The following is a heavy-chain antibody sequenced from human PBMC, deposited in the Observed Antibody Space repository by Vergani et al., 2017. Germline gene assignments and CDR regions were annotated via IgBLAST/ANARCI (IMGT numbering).Heavy chain of an antibody. CDR3: ARGTDYYDSSGYYPY. V-gene: IGHV3-30*04. CDR1: GFTFSSYA. CDR2: ISYDGSNK. D-gene: IGHD3-22*01. J-gene: IGHJ4*02. Sequence: QVQLVESGGGVVQPGRSLRLSCAASGFTFSSYAMHWVRQAPGKGLEWVAVISYDGSNKYYADSVKGRFTISRDNSKNTLYLQMNSLRAEDTAVYYCARGTDYYDSSGYYPYWGQGTLVTVSS.